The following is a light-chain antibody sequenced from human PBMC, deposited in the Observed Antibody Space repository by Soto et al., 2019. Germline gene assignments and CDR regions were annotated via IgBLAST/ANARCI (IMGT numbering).Light chain of an antibody. J-gene: IGKJ4*02. CDR2: GAS. Sequence: EIVLTQSPGTLSLSPGERATLSCRASQSVSSSYLAWYQQKPGQAPRLLIYGASSRATGIPDRFSGSGSGTDFTLTISRMEPEDFAVDDCQQYGSPLRFGGGTKVDIK. CDR3: QQYGSPLR. V-gene: IGKV3-20*01. CDR1: QSVSSSY.